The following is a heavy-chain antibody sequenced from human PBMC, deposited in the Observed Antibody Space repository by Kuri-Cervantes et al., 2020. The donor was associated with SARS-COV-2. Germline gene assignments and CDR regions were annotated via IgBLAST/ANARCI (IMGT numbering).Heavy chain of an antibody. J-gene: IGHJ3*02. V-gene: IGHV3-66*02. CDR3: ARTTYGSGSYWDDAFDI. Sequence: GESLKISCAASGFTVSSNYMSWVRQAPGKGLGWVSVIYSCGSTYYADSVKGRFTISRDNSKNTLYLQMNSLRAEDTAVYYCARTTYGSGSYWDDAFDIWGQGTMVTVSS. CDR2: IYSCGST. CDR1: GFTVSSNY. D-gene: IGHD3-10*01.